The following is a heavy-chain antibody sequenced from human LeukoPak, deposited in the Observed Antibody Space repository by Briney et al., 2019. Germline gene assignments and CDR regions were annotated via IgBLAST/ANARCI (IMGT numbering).Heavy chain of an antibody. J-gene: IGHJ6*02. V-gene: IGHV4-61*01. CDR1: GGSLRGDNYS. CDR3: ARDLKSSGWYGYYYYGMDV. D-gene: IGHD6-19*01. Sequence: PSETLSLTCTVSGGSLRGDNYSWTWIRQPPGKGLEWIGYIYYSGSTNYNPSLKSRVTISVDTSKNQFSLKLSSVTAADTAVYYCARDLKSSGWYGYYYYGMDVWGQGTTVTVSS. CDR2: IYYSGST.